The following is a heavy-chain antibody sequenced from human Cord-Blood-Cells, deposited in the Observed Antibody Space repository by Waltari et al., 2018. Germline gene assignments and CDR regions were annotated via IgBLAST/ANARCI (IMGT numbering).Heavy chain of an antibody. CDR2: ISSSSSYI. Sequence: EVQLVESGGGLVKPGGSLRLSCAASGVTCSSYSMNWVRQAPGKGLEWVSSISSSSSYIYYADSVKGRFTISRDNAKNSLYLQMNSLRAEDTAVYYCARDPHNLDAFDIWGQGTMVTVSS. CDR1: GVTCSSYS. J-gene: IGHJ3*02. V-gene: IGHV3-21*01. CDR3: ARDPHNLDAFDI. D-gene: IGHD1-1*01.